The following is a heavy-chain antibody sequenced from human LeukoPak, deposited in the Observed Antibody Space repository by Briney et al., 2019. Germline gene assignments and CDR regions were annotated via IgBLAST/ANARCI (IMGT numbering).Heavy chain of an antibody. V-gene: IGHV3-23*01. CDR1: GFIFNDYA. CDR3: AKWTRTTLFRGDRARFDS. CDR2: ISASGGKT. J-gene: IGHJ4*02. Sequence: GGSLRLSCAASGFIFNDYAMSWVRQVPGKGLECVSVISASGGKTYYADSVKGRFTISRDTSKTTISLQMNSLRVEDSAVYYCAKWTRTTLFRGDRARFDSWGQGTLITVSS. D-gene: IGHD3-10*01.